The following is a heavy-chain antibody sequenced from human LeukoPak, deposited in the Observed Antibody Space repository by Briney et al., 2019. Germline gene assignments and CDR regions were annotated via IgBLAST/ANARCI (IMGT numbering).Heavy chain of an antibody. CDR2: ISDSGGDT. V-gene: IGHV3-23*01. CDR3: ARFSLGY. Sequence: GGSLRLSCAASGFTFSNYAMTWVRQAPGKGLKWVSTISDSGGDTYYADSVKGRLTISRDNSKNTVYLQMNSLRAEDTAVYYCARFSLGYWGQGTLVIVSS. CDR1: GFTFSNYA. D-gene: IGHD7-27*01. J-gene: IGHJ4*02.